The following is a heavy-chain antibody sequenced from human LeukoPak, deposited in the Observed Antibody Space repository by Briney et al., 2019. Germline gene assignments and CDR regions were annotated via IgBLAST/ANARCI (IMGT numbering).Heavy chain of an antibody. CDR3: ATTPLAAAGTFDY. J-gene: IGHJ4*02. D-gene: IGHD6-13*01. Sequence: SETLSLTCTVSGGSISSSSYYWGWIRQPPGKGLEWIGRIYYSGSTYYNPSLKSRVTISVDTSKNQFSLKLSSVTAADTAVYYCATTPLAAAGTFDYWGQGTLVTVSS. CDR1: GGSISSSSYY. V-gene: IGHV4-39*01. CDR2: IYYSGST.